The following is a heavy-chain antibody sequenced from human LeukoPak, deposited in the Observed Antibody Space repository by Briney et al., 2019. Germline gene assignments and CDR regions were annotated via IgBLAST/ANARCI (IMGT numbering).Heavy chain of an antibody. Sequence: SETLSLTCTVSGGSINRGDYYWTWLRQVPGKGLEWIGYIHYRRSTYSNPSLRSRASISADAYKNEFSLKLNSVADADVAAYPCAVPEYGGGWGGGFDIWGHGTMVTVSS. V-gene: IGHV4-31*03. CDR1: GGSINRGDYY. CDR2: IHYRRST. CDR3: AVPEYGGGWGGGFDI. D-gene: IGHD6-19*01. J-gene: IGHJ3*02.